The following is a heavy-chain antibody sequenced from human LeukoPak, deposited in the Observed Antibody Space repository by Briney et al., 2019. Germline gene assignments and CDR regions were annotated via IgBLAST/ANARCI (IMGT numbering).Heavy chain of an antibody. Sequence: SVKVSCKASGGTFSSYAISWVRQAPGQGLEWMGRIIPIFGTAKYAQKFQGRVTITTDESTSTAYMELSSLRSEDTAVYYCAISGLAQPVGLWDYWGQGTLVTVSS. CDR2: IIPIFGTA. CDR1: GGTFSSYA. D-gene: IGHD3/OR15-3a*01. CDR3: AISGLAQPVGLWDY. J-gene: IGHJ4*02. V-gene: IGHV1-69*05.